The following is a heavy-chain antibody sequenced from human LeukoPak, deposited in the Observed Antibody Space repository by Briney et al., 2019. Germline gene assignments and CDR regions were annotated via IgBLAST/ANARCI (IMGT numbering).Heavy chain of an antibody. CDR3: ARDRRQLWGAGYYFDY. CDR2: IYTSGST. V-gene: IGHV4-61*02. D-gene: IGHD5-18*01. CDR1: GGSISSGSYY. Sequence: SETLSLTCTVSGGSISSGSYYWSWIRQPAGKGLEWIGRIYTSGSTNYNPSLKSRVTISVDTSKNQFSLKLSSVTAADKAVYYCARDRRQLWGAGYYFDYWGRGTLVSVSS. J-gene: IGHJ4*02.